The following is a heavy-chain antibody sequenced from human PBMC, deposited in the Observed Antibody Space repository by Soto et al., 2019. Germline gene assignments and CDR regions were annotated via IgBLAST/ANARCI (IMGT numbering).Heavy chain of an antibody. J-gene: IGHJ6*02. CDR1: GFTFSSYW. V-gene: IGHV3-74*01. CDR2: INSDGSDT. D-gene: IGHD5-12*01. Sequence: AGGSLRLSCAVSGFTFSSYWMHWVRQAPGKGLVWVSRINSDGSDTIYADSVKGRFTISRDNAKNTLYLQMNSLRAEDTAVYYCARSVPRGGYSSYYGMDVWGQGTTVTVSS. CDR3: ARSVPRGGYSSYYGMDV.